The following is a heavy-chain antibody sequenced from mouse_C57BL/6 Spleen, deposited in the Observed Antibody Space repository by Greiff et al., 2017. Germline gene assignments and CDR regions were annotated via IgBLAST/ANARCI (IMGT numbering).Heavy chain of an antibody. Sequence: VQLQQPGAELVKPGASVKMSCKASGYTFTSYWITWVKQRPGQGLEWIGDIYPGSGSTNYNEKFKSKATLTVDTSSSTAYMQLSSLTSEDSAVYYCARSQLRRGYAMDYWGQGTSVTVSS. CDR3: ARSQLRRGYAMDY. J-gene: IGHJ4*01. CDR1: GYTFTSYW. CDR2: IYPGSGST. V-gene: IGHV1-55*01. D-gene: IGHD3-2*02.